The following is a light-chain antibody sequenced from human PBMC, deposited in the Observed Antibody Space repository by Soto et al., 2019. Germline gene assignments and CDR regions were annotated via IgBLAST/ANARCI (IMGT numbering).Light chain of an antibody. J-gene: IGLJ2*01. CDR2: GVR. CDR1: SSDVGGYDY. V-gene: IGLV2-14*01. CDR3: SSYTSTSNVI. Sequence: QSALTQPASVSGSPGQSITISCTGTSSDVGGYDYVSWYQQHPGKAPKLMIYGVRNRPSGVSNRFSGSKSGNTASLTISGLQAEDEADYYCSSYTSTSNVIFGGGTKLTVL.